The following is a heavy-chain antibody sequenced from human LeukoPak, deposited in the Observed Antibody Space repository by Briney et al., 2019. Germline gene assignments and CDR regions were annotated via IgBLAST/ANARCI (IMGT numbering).Heavy chain of an antibody. J-gene: IGHJ5*02. Sequence: GGSLRLSCAASGFTFSSYEMNWVRQAPGKGLEWVSYISSSGSTIYYADSVKGRFTISRDNAKNSLYLQMNSLRAEDTAVYYCASGYSSSWLPDWFDPWGQGTLVTVSS. V-gene: IGHV3-48*03. CDR3: ASGYSSSWLPDWFDP. CDR2: ISSSGSTI. D-gene: IGHD6-13*01. CDR1: GFTFSSYE.